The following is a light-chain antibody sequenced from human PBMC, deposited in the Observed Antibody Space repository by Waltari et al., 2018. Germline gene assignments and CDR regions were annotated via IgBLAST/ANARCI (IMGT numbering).Light chain of an antibody. V-gene: IGKV1-12*01. CDR3: XXXKXXPLT. Sequence: DIQMTQSPSSVSASIGDRVTITCRASQGFDGLLAWYQQKPGKAPKLLIYGTSSLLTGVPSRFSGSGSGTDFTLTITSLQAXDSATXXXXXXKXXPLTXGGGTKVEIK. CDR2: GTS. J-gene: IGKJ4*01. CDR1: QGFDGL.